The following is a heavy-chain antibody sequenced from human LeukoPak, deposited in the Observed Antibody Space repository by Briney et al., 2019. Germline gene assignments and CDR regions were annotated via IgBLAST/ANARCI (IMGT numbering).Heavy chain of an antibody. V-gene: IGHV1-46*01. J-gene: IGHJ3*02. CDR1: GYTFTSYY. CDR3: ATPGGISYYDSSGFDI. D-gene: IGHD3-22*01. CDR2: INPSGGST. Sequence: ASVKVSCKASGYTFTSYYMHWVRQAPGQGLEWMGIINPSGGSTSYAQKFQGRVTMTRDMSTSTVYMELSSLRSEDTAVYYCATPGGISYYDSSGFDIWGQGTMVTVSS.